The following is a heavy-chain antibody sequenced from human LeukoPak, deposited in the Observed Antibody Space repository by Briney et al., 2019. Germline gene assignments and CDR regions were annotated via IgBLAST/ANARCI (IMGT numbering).Heavy chain of an antibody. CDR2: IYHSGST. CDR1: GYSISSGYY. CDR3: ARFGSSSWCDY. Sequence: PSETLSLTCAVSGYSISSGYYWGWIRPPPGKGLEWIGSIYHSGSTYYNPSLKSRVTISVDTSKNQFSLKLSSVTAADTAVYYCARFGSSSWCDYWGQGTLVTVSS. V-gene: IGHV4-38-2*01. D-gene: IGHD6-13*01. J-gene: IGHJ4*02.